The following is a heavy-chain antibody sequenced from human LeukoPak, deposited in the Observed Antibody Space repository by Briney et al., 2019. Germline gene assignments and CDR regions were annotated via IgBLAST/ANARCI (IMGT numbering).Heavy chain of an antibody. D-gene: IGHD1-1*01. CDR1: CRSVSSGDYY. CDR2: IYYSGTT. V-gene: IGHV4-30-4*01. CDR3: ARAAQNWNNAPYFDF. J-gene: IGHJ4*02. Sequence: SETLSLTCTVSCRSVSSGDYYWSWIRQHPGKGLERIGYIYYSGTTYYNPSLKSRLTISLDTSKNQFSLKLTSVSPADTAVYYCARAAQNWNNAPYFDFWGQETLVTVSS.